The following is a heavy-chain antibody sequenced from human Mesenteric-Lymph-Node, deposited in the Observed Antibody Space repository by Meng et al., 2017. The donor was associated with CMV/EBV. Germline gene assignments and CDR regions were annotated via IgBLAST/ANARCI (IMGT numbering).Heavy chain of an antibody. Sequence: PGGSMNSGSYYWSWIRQPPGKGLEWIANIYSGGSTYYDPSLRSRVSISVDTSKNQFSLRLSSVTAADTSVYYCARHGGGTYYLVDYWGQGTLVTVSS. CDR2: IYSGGST. V-gene: IGHV4-39*01. J-gene: IGHJ4*02. D-gene: IGHD1-26*01. CDR1: GGSMNSGSYY. CDR3: ARHGGGTYYLVDY.